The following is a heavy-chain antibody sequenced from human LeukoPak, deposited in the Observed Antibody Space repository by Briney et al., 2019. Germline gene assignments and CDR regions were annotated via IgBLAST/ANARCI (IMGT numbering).Heavy chain of an antibody. CDR3: ARANRYDLYFDY. Sequence: PSETLSLTCTVSGVSISSSNSYWGWIRQPPGKGLEWIAYIYHSGTTYYNPSLKSRATISVDTSKNQFSLKLSSVTAADTAVYYCARANRYDLYFDYWGQGTLVTVSS. CDR1: GVSISSSNSY. CDR2: IYHSGTT. V-gene: IGHV4-39*07. D-gene: IGHD5-12*01. J-gene: IGHJ4*02.